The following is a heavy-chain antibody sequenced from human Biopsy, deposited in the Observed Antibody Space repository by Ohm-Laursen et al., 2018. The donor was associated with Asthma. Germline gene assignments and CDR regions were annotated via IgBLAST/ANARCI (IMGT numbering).Heavy chain of an antibody. CDR1: GFSFDVCA. V-gene: IGHV3-9*01. Sequence: SLRLSCAGSGFSFDVCAMHWVRQAPRKGLERVSRISGSSGNIDYADSVKGRFTISRDNAKNSLYLQMQSLRPEDTAFYSGAKSADCYDSTDYLDFWGRGALVTVSS. D-gene: IGHD3-22*01. J-gene: IGHJ4*01. CDR2: ISGSSGNI. CDR3: AKSADCYDSTDYLDF.